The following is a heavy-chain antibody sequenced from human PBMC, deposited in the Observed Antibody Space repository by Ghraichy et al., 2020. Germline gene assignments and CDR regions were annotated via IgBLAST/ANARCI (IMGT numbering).Heavy chain of an antibody. Sequence: ASVKVSCKVSGYTFSDISIHWVRQAPGQGLEWMGGFDPEEDETVYAQRFQGRVTMTEDTSTDTAYMELSSLRTEDTAVFYCAAQAFTNFDYWGQGTLVTVSS. V-gene: IGHV1-24*01. CDR3: AAQAFTNFDY. CDR1: GYTFSDIS. J-gene: IGHJ4*02. CDR2: FDPEEDET. D-gene: IGHD3-3*01.